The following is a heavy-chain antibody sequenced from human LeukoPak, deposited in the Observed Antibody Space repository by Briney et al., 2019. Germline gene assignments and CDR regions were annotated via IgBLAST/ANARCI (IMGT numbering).Heavy chain of an antibody. V-gene: IGHV4-59*08. CDR2: IYYSGST. J-gene: IGHJ4*02. CDR1: GGSISNYY. Sequence: PSETLSLTCTVSGGSISNYYWRWIRQPPAKGLEGIGYIYYSGSTSYNPSLNSRVTISVDTSKNQFSLKLSSVTAADTAVYHWARHAPGYYDYWGQGTLVTVSS. CDR3: ARHAPGYYDY.